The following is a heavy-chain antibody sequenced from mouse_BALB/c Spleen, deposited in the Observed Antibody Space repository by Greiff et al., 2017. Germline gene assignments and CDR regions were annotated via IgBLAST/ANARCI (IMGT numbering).Heavy chain of an antibody. CDR1: GYSFTDYN. CDR3: AGRDSSVHVFAY. V-gene: IGHV1S135*01. CDR2: IDPYNGGT. Sequence: EVKLVESGPELVKPGASVKVSCKASGYSFTDYNMYWVKQSHGKSLEWIGYIDPYNGGTSYNQKFKGKATLTVDKSSSTAFVHLNSLTSEDSAVYYCAGRDSSVHVFAYWGQGTLVTVSA. D-gene: IGHD3-2*01. J-gene: IGHJ3*01.